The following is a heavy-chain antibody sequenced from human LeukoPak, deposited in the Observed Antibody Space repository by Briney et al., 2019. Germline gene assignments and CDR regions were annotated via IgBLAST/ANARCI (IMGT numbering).Heavy chain of an antibody. J-gene: IGHJ5*02. CDR1: GGSISSSSYY. V-gene: IGHV4-39*01. Sequence: SETLSLTCTVSGGSISSSSYYWGWIRQPPGKVLDWIGSIYYSGSTYYNPSLKSRVTISVDTSKNQFSLKLSSVTAADTAVYYCARYKAAAGTDNWFDPWGQGTLVTVSS. CDR3: ARYKAAAGTDNWFDP. D-gene: IGHD6-13*01. CDR2: IYYSGST.